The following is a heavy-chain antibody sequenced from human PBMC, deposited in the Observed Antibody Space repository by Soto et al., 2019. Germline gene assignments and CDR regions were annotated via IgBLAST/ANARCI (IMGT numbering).Heavy chain of an antibody. Sequence: SETLSLTCAVYGGSFSGYYWSWIRQPPGKGLEWIGEINHSGSTNYNPSLKSRVTISVDTSKNQFSLKLSSVTAADTAVYYCARSRIGGDYRRTNCAFDIWGQGTMVTVSS. CDR3: ARSRIGGDYRRTNCAFDI. D-gene: IGHD4-17*01. V-gene: IGHV4-34*01. CDR1: GGSFSGYY. J-gene: IGHJ3*02. CDR2: INHSGST.